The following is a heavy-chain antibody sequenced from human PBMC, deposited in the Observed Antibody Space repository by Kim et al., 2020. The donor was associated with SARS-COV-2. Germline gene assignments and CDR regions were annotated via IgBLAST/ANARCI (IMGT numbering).Heavy chain of an antibody. J-gene: IGHJ6*02. V-gene: IGHV1-69*01. Sequence: NYAQKFQGRVTITADESTSTAYMELSSLRSEDTAVYYCARVHRPIYGMDVWGQGTTVTVSS. CDR3: ARVHRPIYGMDV.